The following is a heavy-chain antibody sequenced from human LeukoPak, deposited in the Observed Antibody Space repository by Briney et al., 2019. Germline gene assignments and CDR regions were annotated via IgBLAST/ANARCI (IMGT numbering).Heavy chain of an antibody. CDR1: GFTFSNAW. CDR3: VRDLWGFDY. J-gene: IGHJ4*02. Sequence: GGSLRLSCAASGFTFSNAWMNWVRQAPGKGLEFVAVISDTGGSRYSADSVKDRFTISRDNSKNTLYLQMSSLRPEDTAVYYCVRDLWGFDYWGQGTLVTVSS. CDR2: ISDTGGSR. V-gene: IGHV3-64D*09. D-gene: IGHD2/OR15-2a*01.